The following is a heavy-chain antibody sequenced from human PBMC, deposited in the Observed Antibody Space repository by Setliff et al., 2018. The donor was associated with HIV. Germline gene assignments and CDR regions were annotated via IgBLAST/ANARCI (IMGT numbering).Heavy chain of an antibody. V-gene: IGHV1-3*04. Sequence: ASVKVSCKVSGYTFTTYSMHWVRQAPGQRLEWMGWLHTGDGRTSYSVKLQGRVTFTRDTSASTAYMELSSLGAEDTAVYYCVRRAAAAEVFDYWGQGTLVTVSS. D-gene: IGHD2-2*01. J-gene: IGHJ4*02. CDR1: GYTFTTYS. CDR3: VRRAAAAEVFDY. CDR2: LHTGDGRT.